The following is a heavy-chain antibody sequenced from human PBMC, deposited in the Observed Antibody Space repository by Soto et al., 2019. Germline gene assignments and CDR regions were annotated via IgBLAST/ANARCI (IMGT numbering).Heavy chain of an antibody. CDR1: GYSFTSYW. V-gene: IGHV5-51*03. CDR2: IYPGDSDT. D-gene: IGHD6-13*01. J-gene: IGHJ6*02. Sequence: EVQLVQSGAEVKKPGESLKISCNGSGYSFTSYWIGWVRQMPGKGLECMGIIYPGDSDTRYSPSFQGQVTISADKSIRTAYLQWSSLQASNTAQDYCASPTNRGKNYYGMDVWGQGTTVTVSS. CDR3: ASPTNRGKNYYGMDV.